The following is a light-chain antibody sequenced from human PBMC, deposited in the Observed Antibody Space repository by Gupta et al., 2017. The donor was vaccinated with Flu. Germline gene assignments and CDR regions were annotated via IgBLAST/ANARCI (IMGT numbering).Light chain of an antibody. V-gene: IGKV2-28*01. J-gene: IGKJ1*01. CDR2: LGS. CDR3: MQGLETLWT. CDR1: QSLLHSNGYDY. Sequence: DIVMTQSPLSLPVTPGEPASISCRSSQSLLHSNGYDYLNWYLQKPGQSPQLLIYLGSNRASGVPDRFSGSGSGTDFTLEISRVETEDVGGYYCMQGLETLWTFGPGTKVDIK.